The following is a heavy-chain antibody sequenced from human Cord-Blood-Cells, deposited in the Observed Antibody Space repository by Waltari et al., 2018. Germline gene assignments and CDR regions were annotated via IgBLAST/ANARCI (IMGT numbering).Heavy chain of an antibody. CDR2: INHSGST. CDR1: GGSFSGYY. D-gene: IGHD3-22*01. CDR3: ARGLSYDSSGYYY. V-gene: IGHV4-34*01. Sequence: QVQLQQWGAGLLKPSETLSLTCAVYGGSFSGYYWSWIRQPPGKGLEWSGEINHSGSTNYNPSLKSRVTISVDTSKNQFSLKLSSVTAADTAVYYCARGLSYDSSGYYYWGQGTLVTVSS. J-gene: IGHJ4*02.